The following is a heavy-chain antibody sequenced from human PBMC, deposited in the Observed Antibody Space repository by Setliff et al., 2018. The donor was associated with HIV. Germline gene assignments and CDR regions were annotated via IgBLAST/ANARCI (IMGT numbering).Heavy chain of an antibody. CDR2: IDPNGGAT. J-gene: IGHJ3*02. D-gene: IGHD2-2*01. Sequence: ASVKVSCKASGYIFTSYGISWVRQAPGQGLEWLGIIDPNGGATNNAQKLQGRLTVTTDTSTGTLYMELSNLRSDDSAVYYCARAGGGATDQAFDIWGQGTMVTVSS. V-gene: IGHV1-46*01. CDR3: ARAGGGATDQAFDI. CDR1: GYIFTSYG.